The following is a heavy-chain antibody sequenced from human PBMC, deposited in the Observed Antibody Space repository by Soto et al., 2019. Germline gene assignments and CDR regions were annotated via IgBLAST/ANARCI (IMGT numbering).Heavy chain of an antibody. CDR2: ISGSGGST. V-gene: IGHV3-23*01. J-gene: IGHJ4*02. Sequence: GGSLRLSCAASGFTFSSYAMSWVRQAPGKGLEWVSDISGSGGSTYYAYSVKGRFTISRDNSKNTLYLQMNSLRAKDTAVYYCAKERSRDSSGYYFDYWGQGTLVTVSS. CDR1: GFTFSSYA. CDR3: AKERSRDSSGYYFDY. D-gene: IGHD3-22*01.